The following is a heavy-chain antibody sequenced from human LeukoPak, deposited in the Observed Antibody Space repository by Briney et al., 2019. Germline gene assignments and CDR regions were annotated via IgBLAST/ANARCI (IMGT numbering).Heavy chain of an antibody. V-gene: IGHV1-2*02. CDR3: ARNTVPAAHIDY. Sequence: ASVKVSCKASGYTFTGYYMHWVRQAPGQGLEWMGCINPNSGGTRYAQKFQGRVSMTRDTSFSTAYMDLSRLRSDDTAVYYCARNTVPAAHIDYWGQGTLVTVSS. CDR1: GYTFTGYY. D-gene: IGHD2-2*01. CDR2: INPNSGGT. J-gene: IGHJ4*02.